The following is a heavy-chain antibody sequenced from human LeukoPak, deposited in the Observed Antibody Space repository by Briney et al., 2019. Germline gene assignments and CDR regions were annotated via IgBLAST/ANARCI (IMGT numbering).Heavy chain of an antibody. CDR2: IYYSGST. D-gene: IGHD3-10*01. CDR3: ASRSGSFSDALDI. V-gene: IGHV4-59*08. CDR1: GGSISSYY. Sequence: PSETLSLTCTVSGGSISSYYWSWIRQSPGKGLEWIGYIYYSGSTNYNPSLKSRVTMSVDTSKNQFSLKLSSVTAADTAVYYCASRSGSFSDALDIWGQGTLVTVSS. J-gene: IGHJ3*02.